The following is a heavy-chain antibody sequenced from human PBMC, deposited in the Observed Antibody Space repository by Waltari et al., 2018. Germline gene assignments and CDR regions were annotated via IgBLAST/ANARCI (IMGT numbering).Heavy chain of an antibody. CDR1: GYTFTSYG. J-gene: IGHJ2*01. V-gene: IGHV1-18*01. D-gene: IGHD6-19*01. CDR3: ARDSTFIAVAGVGPSYWYFDL. CDR2: ISAYNGNT. Sequence: QVQLLQSGAEVKKPGASVKFSCTASGYTFTSYGTSWVRPAPGQGIERMGWISAYNGNTNYAQKLQGRVTMTTDTSTSTAYMELRSLRSDDTAVYYCARDSTFIAVAGVGPSYWYFDLWGRGTLVTVSS.